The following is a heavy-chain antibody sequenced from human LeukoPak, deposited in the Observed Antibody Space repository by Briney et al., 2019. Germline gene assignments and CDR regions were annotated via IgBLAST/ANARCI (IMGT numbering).Heavy chain of an antibody. V-gene: IGHV1-69*06. CDR3: ARGGDYDSSGYYVY. CDR1: GGTFSSYA. D-gene: IGHD3-22*01. Sequence: ASVKVSCKASGGTFSSYAISWVRQAPGQGLEWMGGIIPIFGTANYAQKFQGRVTITADKSTSTAYMELSSLRSEDTAVYYCARGGDYDSSGYYVYWGQGTLVTVSS. J-gene: IGHJ4*02. CDR2: IIPIFGTA.